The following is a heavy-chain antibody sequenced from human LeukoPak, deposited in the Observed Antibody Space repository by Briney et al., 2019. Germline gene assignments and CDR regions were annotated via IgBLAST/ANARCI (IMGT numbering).Heavy chain of an antibody. CDR1: GGTFSSYA. V-gene: IGHV1-69*05. CDR2: IIPIFGTA. D-gene: IGHD6-13*01. Sequence: SVKVSCKASGGTFSSYAISSVRQAPGQGLEWMGGIIPIFGTANYAQKFQGRVTITTDESTSTAYMELSSLRSEDTAVYYCASSARPYSSSWYITYYYYMDVWGKGTTVTVSS. CDR3: ASSARPYSSSWYITYYYYMDV. J-gene: IGHJ6*03.